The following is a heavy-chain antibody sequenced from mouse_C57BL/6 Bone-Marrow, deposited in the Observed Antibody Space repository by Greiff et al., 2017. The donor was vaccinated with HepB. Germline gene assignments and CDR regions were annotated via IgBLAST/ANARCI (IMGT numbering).Heavy chain of an antibody. D-gene: IGHD1-1*01. Sequence: QVQLQHPGAELVKPGASVKVSCKASGYTFTSYWMHWVKQRPGQGLEWIGRIHPSDSDTNYNQKFKGKATLTVDKSSSTAYMQLSSLTSEDSAVYYCATLGGTVVATDYAMDYWGQGTSVTVSS. CDR2: IHPSDSDT. CDR3: ATLGGTVVATDYAMDY. V-gene: IGHV1-74*01. J-gene: IGHJ4*01. CDR1: GYTFTSYW.